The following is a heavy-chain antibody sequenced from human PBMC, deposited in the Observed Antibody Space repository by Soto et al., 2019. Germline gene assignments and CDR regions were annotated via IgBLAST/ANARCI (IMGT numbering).Heavy chain of an antibody. D-gene: IGHD1-1*01. Sequence: GGSLRLSCAASGFTFSSYGMHWVRQAPGKGLEWVAVIWYDGSNKYYADSVKGRFTISRDNSKNTLYLQMNSLRAEDTAVYYCARGGYSNDPWAQLERRYYFDYWGQGTLVTVSS. V-gene: IGHV3-33*01. CDR3: ARGGYSNDPWAQLERRYYFDY. CDR1: GFTFSSYG. CDR2: IWYDGSNK. J-gene: IGHJ4*02.